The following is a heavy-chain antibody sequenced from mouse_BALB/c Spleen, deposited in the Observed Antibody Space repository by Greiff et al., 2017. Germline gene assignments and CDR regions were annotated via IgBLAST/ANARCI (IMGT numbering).Heavy chain of an antibody. CDR3: ARDGVTTAMAY. D-gene: IGHD1-2*01. J-gene: IGHJ3*01. CDR2: ISDGGSYT. CDR1: GFTFSDYY. Sequence: EVHLVESGGGLVKPGGSLKLSCAASGFTFSDYYMYWVRQTPEKRLEWVATISDGGSYTYYPDSVKGRFTISRDNAKNNLYLQMSSLKSEDTAMYYCARDGVTTAMAYWGQGTLVTVSA. V-gene: IGHV5-4*02.